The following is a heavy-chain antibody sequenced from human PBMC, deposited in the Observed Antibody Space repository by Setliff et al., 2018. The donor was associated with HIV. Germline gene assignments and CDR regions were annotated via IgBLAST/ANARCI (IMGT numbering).Heavy chain of an antibody. CDR2: IYSTGST. J-gene: IGHJ4*02. V-gene: IGHV4-59*11. D-gene: IGHD4-17*01. CDR1: GASISSHY. Sequence: TLSLTCTVSGASISSHYWSWIRQSPGRELEWIGYIYSTGSTNYNPSLQSRVSISMDASKNKFSLKVTSVTSADTAVYYCAKGAGFYGDYTFDSWGQGALVTVSS. CDR3: AKGAGFYGDYTFDS.